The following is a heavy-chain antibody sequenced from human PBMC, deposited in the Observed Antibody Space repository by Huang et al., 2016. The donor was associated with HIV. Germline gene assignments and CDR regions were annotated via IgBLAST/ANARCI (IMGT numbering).Heavy chain of an antibody. Sequence: QITLKESGPTLVKPTQTLTLTCTFSGFSLTSSGVAVGWIRQPPGKALEWLALIYWDNEERFSPDLKTRLTITKDTPKNEVVLTMTNMDPVDTATYYCVHRLRYGKWYVDYWGQGVLVTVSS. J-gene: IGHJ4*02. D-gene: IGHD6-13*01. CDR1: GFSLTSSGVA. CDR2: IYWDNEE. V-gene: IGHV2-5*02. CDR3: VHRLRYGKWYVDY.